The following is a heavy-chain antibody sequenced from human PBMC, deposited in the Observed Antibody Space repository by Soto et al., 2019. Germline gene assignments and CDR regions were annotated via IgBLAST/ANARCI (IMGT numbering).Heavy chain of an antibody. CDR3: ARTLYYDILNRGDYYYYMDV. CDR1: GYTFTSYD. CDR2: MNPNSGNT. J-gene: IGHJ6*03. V-gene: IGHV1-8*01. Sequence: GASVKVSCKASGYTFTSYDINWVRQATGQGLEWMGWMNPNSGNTGYAQKFQGRVTMTRNTSISTAYMELSSLRSEDTAVYYCARTLYYDILNRGDYYYYMDVWGKGTTVTVSS. D-gene: IGHD3-9*01.